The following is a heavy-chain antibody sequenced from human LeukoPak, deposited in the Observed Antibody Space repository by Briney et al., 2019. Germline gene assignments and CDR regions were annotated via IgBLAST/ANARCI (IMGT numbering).Heavy chain of an antibody. Sequence: GGSLRLSCAASGFTFSSYSMNWVRRAPGKGLEWVSYISSSSSTIYYADSVKGRFTISRDNAKNSLYLQMNSLRAEDTAVYYCAREIGLAYPYFDYWGQGTLVTVSS. J-gene: IGHJ4*02. D-gene: IGHD2-2*01. CDR3: AREIGLAYPYFDY. V-gene: IGHV3-48*04. CDR1: GFTFSSYS. CDR2: ISSSSSTI.